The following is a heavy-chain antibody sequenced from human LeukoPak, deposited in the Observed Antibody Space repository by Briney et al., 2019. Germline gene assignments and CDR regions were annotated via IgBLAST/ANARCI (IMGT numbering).Heavy chain of an antibody. V-gene: IGHV3-23*01. CDR1: GFTFRSYA. CDR2: ITGAGGST. J-gene: IGHJ4*02. D-gene: IGHD1-26*01. CDR3: AKQVGPTIDY. Sequence: GGSLRLSCAASGFTFRSYAMISVRQALGKGLEWGSGITGAGGSTHYADSVKGRLTISRDNSKNTLYLQINSLRAENTAVYYCAKQVGPTIDYWGQGTLVTVSS.